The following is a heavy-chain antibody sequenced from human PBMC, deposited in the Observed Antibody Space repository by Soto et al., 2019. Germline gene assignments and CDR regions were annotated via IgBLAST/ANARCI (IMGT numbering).Heavy chain of an antibody. J-gene: IGHJ6*02. V-gene: IGHV4-34*01. CDR2: INHSGST. CDR3: ARGPLRYCSGGSCYSRVYYYYYGMDV. CDR1: GGSFSGYH. D-gene: IGHD2-15*01. Sequence: SLTCAVYGGSFSGYHWSWIRQPPGKGLEWIGEINHSGSTNYNPSLKSRVTISVDTSKNQFSLKLSSVTAADTAVYYCARGPLRYCSGGSCYSRVYYYYYGMDVCGQRTTVTVSS.